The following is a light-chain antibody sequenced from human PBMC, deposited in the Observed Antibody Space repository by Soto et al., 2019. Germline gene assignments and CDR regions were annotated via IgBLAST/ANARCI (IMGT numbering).Light chain of an antibody. CDR2: AAS. Sequence: DIQMTQSPSSLSASVGDRVTIACRASQSFSSYLNWYQQKPGKAPHLLIYAASSLQSGVPTRCSGSGSGTYFTLTISSLQPEDFATYYCQQSYSTPLTFGGGTKVEIK. CDR1: QSFSSY. V-gene: IGKV1-39*01. J-gene: IGKJ4*01. CDR3: QQSYSTPLT.